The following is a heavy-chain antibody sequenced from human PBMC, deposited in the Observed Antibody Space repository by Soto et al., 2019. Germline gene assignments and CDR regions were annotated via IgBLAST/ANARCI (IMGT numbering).Heavy chain of an antibody. J-gene: IGHJ4*02. CDR3: AATGYCSSTRCYDLPDY. CDR2: IYYSGST. CDR1: GGSISSYY. D-gene: IGHD2-2*01. Sequence: SETLSLTCTVSGGSISSYYWSWIRQPLGKGLEWIGYIYYSGSTNYNPSLKSRVTISVDTSKNQFSLKLSSVTAADTAVYYCAATGYCSSTRCYDLPDYRGQGTLVTVSS. V-gene: IGHV4-59*01.